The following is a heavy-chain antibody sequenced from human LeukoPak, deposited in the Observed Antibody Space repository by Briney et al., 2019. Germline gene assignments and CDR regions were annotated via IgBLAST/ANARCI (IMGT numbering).Heavy chain of an antibody. CDR3: ARGYYDVLTGPASPNDY. V-gene: IGHV3-21*01. D-gene: IGHD3-9*01. Sequence: GGSLRLSCAASGFTFCRYSMNWLRQAPGKGRVWVSSISSSSTYIYYADSVRGRFTLSRVNAKNSLYLQMNNLRAEDTSVYYCARGYYDVLTGPASPNDYWGQGTLVTVSS. CDR2: ISSSSTYI. J-gene: IGHJ4*02. CDR1: GFTFCRYS.